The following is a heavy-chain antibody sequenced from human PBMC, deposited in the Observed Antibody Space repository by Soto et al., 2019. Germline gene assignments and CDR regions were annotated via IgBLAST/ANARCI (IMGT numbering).Heavy chain of an antibody. CDR2: ILVGGNT. D-gene: IGHD2-8*02. Sequence: DVQMLESGGGLVQPGGSLRLSCAASGFTCSSYDMSWVRQAPGKGLEWVSTILVGGNTYYADSVKGRFTNSRDNSKNTLYLQMNSLTAGDTAVYYCAKATATGGGAFDICGQGTMVTVSS. J-gene: IGHJ3*02. V-gene: IGHV3-23*01. CDR3: AKATATGGGAFDI. CDR1: GFTCSSYD.